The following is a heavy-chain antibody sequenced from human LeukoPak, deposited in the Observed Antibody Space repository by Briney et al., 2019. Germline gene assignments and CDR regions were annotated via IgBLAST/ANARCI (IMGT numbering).Heavy chain of an antibody. J-gene: IGHJ4*02. V-gene: IGHV3-53*01. CDR3: ARERSGSYRYYFDY. D-gene: IGHD1-26*01. CDR2: VYAGGST. CDR1: GFTVSNNY. Sequence: GGSLRLSCAASGFTVSNNYMSWVRQSPGKGLEWVSTVYAGGSTYYAGSVEGRFTISRDNSKNTLYLQMNGLRAEDTAVYLCARERSGSYRYYFDYWGQGTLATVSP.